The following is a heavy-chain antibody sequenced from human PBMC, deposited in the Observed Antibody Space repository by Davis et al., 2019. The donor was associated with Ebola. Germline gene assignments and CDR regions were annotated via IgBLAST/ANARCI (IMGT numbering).Heavy chain of an antibody. Sequence: GGSLRLSCAASGFTFSSYAVSWVRRAPGKGLEWVSTLGLSDDKYYADSVKGRFTISRDNSKNTLHLQMNSLRVEDTAIYYCAKDTSNVWFDVWGQGTMVTVSS. D-gene: IGHD6-19*01. CDR2: LGLSDDK. CDR3: AKDTSNVWFDV. CDR1: GFTFSSYA. J-gene: IGHJ3*01. V-gene: IGHV3-23*01.